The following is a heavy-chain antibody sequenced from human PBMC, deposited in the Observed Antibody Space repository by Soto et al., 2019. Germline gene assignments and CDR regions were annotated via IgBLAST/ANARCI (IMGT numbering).Heavy chain of an antibody. Sequence: EVQLVQSGGGLVQPGGSLRLSCAASGFSITRYWMHWVRQAPGKGLEWVSRINSDGGSRGYADSVKGRFTISRDNRRNTLYLQMNSLRVEDTAVYYCGTVVVAGYWGLGTLVTVSS. V-gene: IGHV3-74*01. CDR1: GFSITRYW. D-gene: IGHD2-2*01. J-gene: IGHJ4*02. CDR3: GTVVVAGY. CDR2: INSDGGSR.